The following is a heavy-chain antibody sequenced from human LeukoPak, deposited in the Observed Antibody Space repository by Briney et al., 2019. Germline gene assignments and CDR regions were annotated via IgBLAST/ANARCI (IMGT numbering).Heavy chain of an antibody. V-gene: IGHV4-39*01. CDR3: ARQSWSWFDP. J-gene: IGHJ5*02. CDR1: GGSISSSSYS. D-gene: IGHD6-13*01. CDR2: IYYSGST. Sequence: SETLSLTCTVSGGSISSSSYSWGWIRQPPGKGLEWIGSIYYSGSTYYNPSLKSRVTISVDTSKNQFSLKLSSVTAADTAVYYCARQSWSWFDPWGQGTLVTVSS.